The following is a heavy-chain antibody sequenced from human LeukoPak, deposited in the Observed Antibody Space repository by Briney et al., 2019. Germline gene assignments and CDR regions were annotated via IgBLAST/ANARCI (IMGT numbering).Heavy chain of an antibody. D-gene: IGHD3-16*02. V-gene: IGHV4-34*01. CDR2: INHSGST. CDR3: ARSRYDYVWGSYRYFDY. CDR1: GGSFSGYY. J-gene: IGHJ4*02. Sequence: SETLSLTCAVYGGSFSGYYWSWIRQPPGKGLEWIGEINHSGSTNYNPSLKSRVTISVDTSKNQFSLKLSSVTAADMAVYYCARSRYDYVWGSYRYFDYWGQGTLVTVSS.